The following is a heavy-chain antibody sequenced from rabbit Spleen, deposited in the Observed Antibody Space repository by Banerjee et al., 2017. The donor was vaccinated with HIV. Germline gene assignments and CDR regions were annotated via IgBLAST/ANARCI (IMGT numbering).Heavy chain of an antibody. CDR1: GFSLSSGYF. CDR3: ARDLTSVIGWNFNL. V-gene: IGHV1S45*01. Sequence: QEQLEESGGDLVKPGASLTLTCTASGFSLSSGYFMSWVRQAPGKGLEWIACIYVGSVDNTYYASWAKGRFTISGTSSTTVTLQMTSLTAADTATYFCARDLTSVIGWNFNLWGPGTLVTVS. CDR2: IYVGSVDNT. J-gene: IGHJ4*01. D-gene: IGHD1-1*01.